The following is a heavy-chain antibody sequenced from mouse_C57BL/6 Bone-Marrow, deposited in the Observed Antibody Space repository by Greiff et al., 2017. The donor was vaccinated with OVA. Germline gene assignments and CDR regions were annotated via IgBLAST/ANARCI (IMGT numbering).Heavy chain of an antibody. J-gene: IGHJ2*01. CDR2: INPNNGGT. V-gene: IGHV1-22*01. CDR3: ARSQLRPNYFDY. Sequence: VQLQQSGPELVKPGASVKMSCKASGYTFTDYNMHWVKQSHGKSLEWIGYINPNNGGTSYNQKFKGKATLTVNKSSSTAYMELRSLTSEDSAVYYCARSQLRPNYFDYWGQGTTLTVSS. D-gene: IGHD3-2*02. CDR1: GYTFTDYN.